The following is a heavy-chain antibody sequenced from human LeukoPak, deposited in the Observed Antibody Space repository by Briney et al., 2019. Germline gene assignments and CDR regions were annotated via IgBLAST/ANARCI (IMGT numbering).Heavy chain of an antibody. V-gene: IGHV3-20*04. D-gene: IGHD3-10*01. CDR1: GFTFDDYG. CDR2: INWNGGST. Sequence: PGGSLRLSCAASGFTFDDYGMSWVRQAPGKGLEWVSGINWNGGSTGYADSVKGRFTISRDNAKNSLYLQMNSLRAEGTALYYCARVRVSVYYGSGSYPYYFDYWGQGTLVTVSS. J-gene: IGHJ4*02. CDR3: ARVRVSVYYGSGSYPYYFDY.